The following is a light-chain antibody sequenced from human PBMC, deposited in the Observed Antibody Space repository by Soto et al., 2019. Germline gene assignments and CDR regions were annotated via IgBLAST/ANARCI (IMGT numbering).Light chain of an antibody. Sequence: EIQVTQSPSSLCASVGDRVTITCRASQSVHNYLDWYQQKPGRAPRLLIYAASNLQSGVPSRFSGSGSGTDFTLTISSLQPEDFATYYCQQANSFPITFGQGTRLEI. V-gene: IGKV1-39*01. CDR3: QQANSFPIT. CDR2: AAS. CDR1: QSVHNY. J-gene: IGKJ5*01.